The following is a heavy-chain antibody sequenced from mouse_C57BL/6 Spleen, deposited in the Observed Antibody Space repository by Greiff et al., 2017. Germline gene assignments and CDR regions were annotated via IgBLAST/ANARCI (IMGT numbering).Heavy chain of an antibody. Sequence: VQLQQPGTELVKPGASVKLSCKASGYTFTSYWMHWVKQRPGQGLEWIGNINPSNGGTNYNEKFKSKATLTVDKSSSTAYMQLSSLTSEDSAVYDCARSRGYPGWYFGGWGTGTTVTVAS. CDR1: GYTFTSYW. CDR3: ARSRGYPGWYFGG. V-gene: IGHV1-53*01. J-gene: IGHJ1*03. CDR2: INPSNGGT. D-gene: IGHD2-2*01.